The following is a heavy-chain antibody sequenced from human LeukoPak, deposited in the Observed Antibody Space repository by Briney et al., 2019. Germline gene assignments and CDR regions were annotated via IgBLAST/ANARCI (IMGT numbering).Heavy chain of an antibody. CDR3: AKTIVVVPAADY. Sequence: GASLRLSCAASGFTFSSYAMSWVRQAPGKGLEWVSAISGSGGSTYYADSVKGRFTISRDNSKNTLYLRMNSLRAEDTAVYYCAKTIVVVPAADYWGQGTLVTVSS. V-gene: IGHV3-23*01. CDR2: ISGSGGST. D-gene: IGHD2-2*01. J-gene: IGHJ4*02. CDR1: GFTFSSYA.